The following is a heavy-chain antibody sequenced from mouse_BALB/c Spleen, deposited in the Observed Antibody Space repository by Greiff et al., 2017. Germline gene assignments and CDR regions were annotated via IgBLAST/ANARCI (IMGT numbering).Heavy chain of an antibody. Sequence: EVQLQQSGPELVKPGASVKMSCKASGYTFTSYVMHWVKQKPGQGLEWIGYINPYNDGTKYNEKFKGKATLTSDKSSSTAYMELSSLTSEDSAVYYCAIGYYGSSPWFAYWGQGTLVTVSA. J-gene: IGHJ3*01. V-gene: IGHV1-14*01. CDR2: INPYNDGT. D-gene: IGHD1-1*01. CDR1: GYTFTSYV. CDR3: AIGYYGSSPWFAY.